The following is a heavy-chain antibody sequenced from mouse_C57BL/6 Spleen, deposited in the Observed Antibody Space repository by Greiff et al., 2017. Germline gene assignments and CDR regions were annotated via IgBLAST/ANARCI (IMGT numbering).Heavy chain of an antibody. D-gene: IGHD2-12*01. Sequence: QVQLQQSGAELVMPGASVKLSCKASGYTFTSYWMHWVKQRPGQGLEWIGEIDPSDSYTNYNQKFKGKSTLTVDKSSSTAYMQLSSLTSEDSAVYYCARSYYSPFAMDYWGQGTSVTVSS. J-gene: IGHJ4*01. CDR1: GYTFTSYW. CDR3: ARSYYSPFAMDY. CDR2: IDPSDSYT. V-gene: IGHV1-69*01.